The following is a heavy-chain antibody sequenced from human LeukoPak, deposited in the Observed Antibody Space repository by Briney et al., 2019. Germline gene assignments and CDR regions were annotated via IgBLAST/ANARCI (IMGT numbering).Heavy chain of an antibody. V-gene: IGHV1-46*01. D-gene: IGHD5-24*01. CDR1: GYTFSNYH. CDR3: ARVDERDGSTGYYFDY. J-gene: IGHJ4*02. Sequence: ASVKVSCKASGYTFSNYHIHWVRQAPGQGIEWMGIINPRYGSTTYAQNFQGRVTMTRDMSTSTVYMELSSLRSEDTAVYYCARVDERDGSTGYYFDYWGQGTLLTVSS. CDR2: INPRYGST.